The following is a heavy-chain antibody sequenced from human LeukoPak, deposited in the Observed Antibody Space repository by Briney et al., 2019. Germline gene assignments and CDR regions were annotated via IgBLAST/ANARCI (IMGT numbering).Heavy chain of an antibody. CDR1: GGSISSGSYY. J-gene: IGHJ4*01. Sequence: SETLSLTCTVSGGSISSGSYYWSWIRQPAGKGLEWIGRIYTSGSTIYSPSLKSRVTISVDTSKNQFSLKLSSVTAADTAVYYCARNDYDSSGYYSDYWGHGTLVTVSS. D-gene: IGHD3-22*01. CDR3: ARNDYDSSGYYSDY. CDR2: IYTSGST. V-gene: IGHV4-61*02.